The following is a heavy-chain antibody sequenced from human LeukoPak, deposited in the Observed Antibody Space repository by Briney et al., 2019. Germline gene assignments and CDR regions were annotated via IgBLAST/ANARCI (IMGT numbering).Heavy chain of an antibody. V-gene: IGHV4-34*01. Sequence: SETLSLTCAAYGGSFSGYYWSWIRRPPGKGLEWIGEINHSGSTNYNPSLKSRVTISVDTSKNQFSLKLSSVTAADTAVYYCAGRESDGSGSRTFDYWGQGTLVTVSS. J-gene: IGHJ4*02. D-gene: IGHD3-10*01. CDR1: GGSFSGYY. CDR3: AGRESDGSGSRTFDY. CDR2: INHSGST.